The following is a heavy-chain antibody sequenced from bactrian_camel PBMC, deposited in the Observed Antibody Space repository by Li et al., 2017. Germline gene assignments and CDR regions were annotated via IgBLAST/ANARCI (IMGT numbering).Heavy chain of an antibody. Sequence: HVQLVESGGGSVQPGGSLRLSCAVSGFGVSRSNYFMYWVHQAPGKGLEWVATITTGGETPLYSSSLRGRFVLSRDNAKNTVNLQMTSLTPEDTAVYFCMRWGGYWGQGTQVTVS. V-gene: IGHV3S1*01. J-gene: IGHJ4*01. CDR2: ITTGGETP. CDR3: MRWGGY. CDR1: GFGVSRSNYF. D-gene: IGHD1*01.